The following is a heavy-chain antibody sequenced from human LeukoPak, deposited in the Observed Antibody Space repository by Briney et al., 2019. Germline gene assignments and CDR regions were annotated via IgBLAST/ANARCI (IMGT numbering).Heavy chain of an antibody. CDR1: MLTVSSNY. CDR2: IYSGGST. J-gene: IGHJ3*02. CDR3: ARGVDTSGSVRSSFDI. V-gene: IGHV3-53*01. Sequence: GGSLRLSCAASMLTVSSNYMSWVRQAPGKGLDWVSVIYSGGSTYYADSVKGRFTISRDNSKNTLYLQMNSLRAEDTAVYYCARGVDTSGSVRSSFDIWGQGTLVTVSS. D-gene: IGHD3-22*01.